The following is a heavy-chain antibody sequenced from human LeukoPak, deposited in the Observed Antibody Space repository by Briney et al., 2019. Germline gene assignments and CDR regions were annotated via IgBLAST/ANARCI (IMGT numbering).Heavy chain of an antibody. V-gene: IGHV3-74*01. D-gene: IGHD3-3*01. CDR3: AKDHYWSIDY. Sequence: GGSLRLSCAASVFDFSSNWMHWVRHAPGQGLVWVSRIKGDGISTNYADSVKGRFTISRDIAKNTLYLQMNSLRAEDTGVYYCAKDHYWSIDYWGRGTLVTVSS. CDR2: IKGDGIST. CDR1: VFDFSSNW. J-gene: IGHJ4*02.